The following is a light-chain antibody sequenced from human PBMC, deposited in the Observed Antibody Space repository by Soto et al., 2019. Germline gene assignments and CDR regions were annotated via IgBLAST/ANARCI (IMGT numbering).Light chain of an antibody. Sequence: QSVLTQPPSVSGAPGQRVTISCTGSSSNIGAGYDVHWYQQLPGTAPKLLIYGNSNRPSGVPDRFSGSKSGTSASLAITGLQAEDGADYYCQSYDSSLSGSYVFGTGTQLTVL. CDR2: GNS. CDR3: QSYDSSLSGSYV. J-gene: IGLJ1*01. V-gene: IGLV1-40*01. CDR1: SSNIGAGYD.